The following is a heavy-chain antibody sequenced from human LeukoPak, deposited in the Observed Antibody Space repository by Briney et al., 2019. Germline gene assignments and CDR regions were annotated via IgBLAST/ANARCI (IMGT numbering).Heavy chain of an antibody. D-gene: IGHD6-19*01. CDR3: ARSAVAGPNDLDY. V-gene: IGHV4-59*01. CDR1: GGSISSYY. J-gene: IGHJ4*02. Sequence: SETLSLTCTVSGGSISSYYWSWIRQPPGKGLEWIGYIYYSGSTNYNPSLKSRVTISVDTSKNQFSLKLSSVTAADTAVYYCARSAVAGPNDLDYWGQGTLVTVSS. CDR2: IYYSGST.